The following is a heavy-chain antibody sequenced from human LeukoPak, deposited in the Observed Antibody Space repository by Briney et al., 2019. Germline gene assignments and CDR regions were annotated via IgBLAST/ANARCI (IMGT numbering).Heavy chain of an antibody. CDR1: GFTFSSYA. CDR2: ISYDGSNK. CDR3: ARGRSLKGYFDY. V-gene: IGHV3-30-3*01. Sequence: GESLKISCGASGFTFSSYAMHWVRQAPGKGLEWVAVISYDGSNKYYAESVKGRFTISRDNSKNTLYLQMNSLRAEDTAVYYCARGRSLKGYFDYWGQGTQVAVSS. J-gene: IGHJ4*02.